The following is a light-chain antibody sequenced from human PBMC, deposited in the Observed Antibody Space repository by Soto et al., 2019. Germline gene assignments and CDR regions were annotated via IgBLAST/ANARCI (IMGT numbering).Light chain of an antibody. Sequence: QSVLTLPPSASGTPGQRVTISCSGSSSNIGSNTVNWYQQLPGTAPKLLIHANNQRPSGVPDRFSGSKSGTSASLAISWLQSEEADYYCAAWDDSLNGYVFGTGTKVTVL. CDR3: AAWDDSLNGYV. CDR2: ANN. J-gene: IGLJ1*01. V-gene: IGLV1-44*01. CDR1: SSNIGSNT.